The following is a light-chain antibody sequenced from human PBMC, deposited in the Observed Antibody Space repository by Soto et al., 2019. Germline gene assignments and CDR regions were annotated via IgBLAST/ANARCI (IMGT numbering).Light chain of an antibody. CDR2: MGF. J-gene: IGKJ4*01. V-gene: IGKV2-28*01. CDR1: QSLLNRNGQNC. Sequence: DIVMTQSPLSLPVTPGEPASISCRSSQSLLNRNGQNCLDWYLQKPGQSPQLLIHMGFIRASGVPDRFSGSASGTYFTRTISRVAAEDVGVYYFMQALESPPTFGGGTKVEIK. CDR3: MQALESPPT.